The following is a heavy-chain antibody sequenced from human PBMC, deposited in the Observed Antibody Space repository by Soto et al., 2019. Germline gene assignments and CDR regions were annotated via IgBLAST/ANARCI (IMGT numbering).Heavy chain of an antibody. V-gene: IGHV4-31*03. CDR2: IYYSGNT. CDR1: GGSISSGGYY. Sequence: KTSETLSLTCTVSGGSISSGGYYWSWIRQHPGKGLEWIGYIYYSGNTFYNPSLKSRVTISVDTSKNQFSLNLNSVTAADTAVYYCARVDSPPVANWSVPPGQALLGTVS. D-gene: IGHD6-19*01. CDR3: ARVDSPPVANWSVP. J-gene: IGHJ5*02.